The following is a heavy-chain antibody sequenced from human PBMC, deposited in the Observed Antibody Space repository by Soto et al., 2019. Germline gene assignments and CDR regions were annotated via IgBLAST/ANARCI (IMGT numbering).Heavy chain of an antibody. Sequence: QVQLVQSGAEVKKPGSSVKVSCKASGGTFSTYAISWVRQAPGQGLEWMGGIIPIFGTDKYAQTFQGRVTISSDKSTSTAYMELSSMRSEDTAVYYCAAGREYDPPSGMDVWGQGTTVTVSS. V-gene: IGHV1-69*06. CDR2: IIPIFGTD. CDR1: GGTFSTYA. D-gene: IGHD3-3*01. J-gene: IGHJ6*02. CDR3: AAGREYDPPSGMDV.